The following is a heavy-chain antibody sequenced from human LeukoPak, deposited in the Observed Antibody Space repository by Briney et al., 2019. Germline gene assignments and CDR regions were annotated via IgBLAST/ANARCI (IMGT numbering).Heavy chain of an antibody. V-gene: IGHV4-59*08. J-gene: IGHJ6*03. Sequence: SETLSLTCTVSGGSISSYYWSWIRQPPGKGLEWIGYIYYSGSTNYNPSLKSRVTISVDTSKNQFSLKLSSVTAADTAVYYCASATYYYDSSGYHGYYHYMDVWGKGTTVTVSS. CDR2: IYYSGST. CDR3: ASATYYYDSSGYHGYYHYMDV. CDR1: GGSISSYY. D-gene: IGHD3-22*01.